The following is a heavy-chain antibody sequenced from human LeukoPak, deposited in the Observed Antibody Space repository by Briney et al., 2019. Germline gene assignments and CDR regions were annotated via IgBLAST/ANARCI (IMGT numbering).Heavy chain of an antibody. J-gene: IGHJ6*03. D-gene: IGHD3-3*01. CDR3: ARVPDDFWSGGPYYYYYMDV. V-gene: IGHV4-59*01. Sequence: SETLSLTCTVSGGSISRYYWSWIRQPPGKGLEWIGYIYYSGSTNYNPSLKSRVTISVDTSKNQFSLKLSSVTAADTAVYYCARVPDDFWSGGPYYYYYMDVWGKGTTVTVSS. CDR2: IYYSGST. CDR1: GGSISRYY.